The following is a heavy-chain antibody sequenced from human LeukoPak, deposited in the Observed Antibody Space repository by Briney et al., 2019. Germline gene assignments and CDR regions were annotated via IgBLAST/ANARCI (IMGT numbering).Heavy chain of an antibody. CDR1: GFTFSSYA. D-gene: IGHD3-10*01. Sequence: GGSLRLSCAASGFTFSSYAMHWARQAPGKGLEWVAVISYDGSNKYYADSVKGRFTISRDNSKNTLYQQMNSLRAEDTAVYYCARSLSSMIRGYSGYFDYWGQGTLVTVSS. J-gene: IGHJ4*02. V-gene: IGHV3-30-3*01. CDR3: ARSLSSMIRGYSGYFDY. CDR2: ISYDGSNK.